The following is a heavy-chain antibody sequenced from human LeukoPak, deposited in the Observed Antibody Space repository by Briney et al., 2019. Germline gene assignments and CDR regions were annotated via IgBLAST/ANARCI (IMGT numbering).Heavy chain of an antibody. V-gene: IGHV3-9*03. CDR2: ISWNSGSI. J-gene: IGHJ3*02. CDR3: AKDIGIAPLGAFDI. CDR1: GFTFDDYA. Sequence: GGSLRLSCAASGFTFDDYAMHWVRQAPGKGLEWVSGISWNSGSIGYADSVKGRFTISRDNAKNSLYLQMNSLRAEDMALYYCAKDIGIAPLGAFDIWGQGTMVTVSS. D-gene: IGHD2-15*01.